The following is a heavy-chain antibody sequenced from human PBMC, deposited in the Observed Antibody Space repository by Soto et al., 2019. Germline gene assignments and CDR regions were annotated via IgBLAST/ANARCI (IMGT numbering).Heavy chain of an antibody. CDR1: GGSISSSSYY. D-gene: IGHD6-13*01. J-gene: IGHJ6*02. V-gene: IGHV4-39*01. Sequence: PSETLSLTCTVSGGSISSSSYYWGWIRQPPGKGLEWIGSIYYSGSTYYNPSLKSRVTISVDTSKNQFSLKLSSVTAADTAVYYCARQPGYSSSWDYYYYYGMDVWGQGTTVTVSS. CDR2: IYYSGST. CDR3: ARQPGYSSSWDYYYYYGMDV.